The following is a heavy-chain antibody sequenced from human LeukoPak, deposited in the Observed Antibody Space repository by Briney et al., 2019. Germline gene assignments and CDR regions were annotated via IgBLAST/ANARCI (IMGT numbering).Heavy chain of an antibody. CDR2: ISSSGGST. J-gene: IGHJ3*02. Sequence: GESLRLSCAASGFTFSSYAMSWVRQAPGKGLEWVSGISSSGGSTYYADSVKGRFTISRDNSKNTLFLQMNSLRAEDTAVYYCAKFGSGWYYGASDIWAKGQWSPSLQ. CDR3: AKFGSGWYYGASDI. V-gene: IGHV3-23*01. D-gene: IGHD6-19*01. CDR1: GFTFSSYA.